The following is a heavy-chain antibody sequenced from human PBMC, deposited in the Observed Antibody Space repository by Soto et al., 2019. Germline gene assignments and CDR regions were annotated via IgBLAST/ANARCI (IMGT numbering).Heavy chain of an antibody. CDR1: GGSISSGGYY. CDR2: IYYSRST. CDR3: ARDTGGRESYYYYYGMGV. D-gene: IGHD3-10*01. Sequence: SETLSLTCTVSGGSISSGGYYWSWIRQHPGKGLEWIAYIYYSRSTYYNPSLKSRVTISVDASKNQFSLKLSSVTAADMAVYYCARDTGGRESYYYYYGMGVWGQGTTVTVSS. J-gene: IGHJ6*02. V-gene: IGHV4-31*03.